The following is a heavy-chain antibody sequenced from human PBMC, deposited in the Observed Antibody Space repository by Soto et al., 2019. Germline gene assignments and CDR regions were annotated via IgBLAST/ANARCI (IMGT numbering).Heavy chain of an antibody. D-gene: IGHD2-2*01. CDR1: GGSIRSYY. CDR3: ASHAVEAVPAVFDS. J-gene: IGHJ4*02. V-gene: IGHV4-59*08. CDR2: IYYSGST. Sequence: QVQLQESGPGLVKPSETLSLTCTVSGGSIRSYYWSWIRRPPGRGLEWIGYIYYSGSTNYSPSLKSRVTISIDTSKNQFSLKLSSVTAADTAVYYCASHAVEAVPAVFDSWGQGTLVTVSS.